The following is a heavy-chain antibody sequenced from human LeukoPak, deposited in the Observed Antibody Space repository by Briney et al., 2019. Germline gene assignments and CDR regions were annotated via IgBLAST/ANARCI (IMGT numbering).Heavy chain of an antibody. CDR1: GGSCDDYY. CDR3: ARGRDRSKAGDL. D-gene: IGHD5-24*01. CDR2: IHPHGIF. V-gene: IGHV4-34*01. J-gene: IGHJ5*02. Sequence: PSETLSLTRAVSGGSCDDYYCSWIRQPPGKGLEWIGEIHPHGIFYYNSSLMSRVTISIDTSKSQFSLRLTSVTAADTAFYYCARGRDRSKAGDLWGQGSLVTVSS.